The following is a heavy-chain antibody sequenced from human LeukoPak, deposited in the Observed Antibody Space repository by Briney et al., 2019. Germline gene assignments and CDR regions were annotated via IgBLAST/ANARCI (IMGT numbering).Heavy chain of an antibody. CDR1: GGSFSGYY. CDR3: ARVAPHWFYYMDV. CDR2: IYYSGST. Sequence: SETLSLTCAVYGGSFSGYYWGWIRQPPGKGLEWIGSIYYSGSTYYNPSLKSRVTISVDTSKNQFSLKLSSVTAADTAVYYCARVAPHWFYYMDVWGKGTTVTVSS. D-gene: IGHD3-10*01. J-gene: IGHJ6*03. V-gene: IGHV4-39*07.